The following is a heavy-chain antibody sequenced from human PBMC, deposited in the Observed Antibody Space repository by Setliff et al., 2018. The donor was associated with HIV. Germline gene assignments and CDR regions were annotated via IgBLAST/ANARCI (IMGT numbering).Heavy chain of an antibody. CDR3: ARDYIHVFDI. CDR1: GYTFTDNY. CDR2: INSASGGT. J-gene: IGHJ3*02. Sequence: ASVKVSCKASGYTFTDNYIHWVRQAPGQGLEWMAWINSASGGTNYAQNFQGRATVTGDTSINTVYLEVNGLKSDDTAVYYCARDYIHVFDIWGQGTMVTVSS. V-gene: IGHV1-2*02.